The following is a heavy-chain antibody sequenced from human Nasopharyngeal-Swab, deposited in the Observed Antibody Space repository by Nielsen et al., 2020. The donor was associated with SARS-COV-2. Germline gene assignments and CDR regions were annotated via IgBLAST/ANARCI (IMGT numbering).Heavy chain of an antibody. J-gene: IGHJ4*02. CDR2: ISYEGSKR. CDR1: GFTFTNFG. Sequence: GESLKISCAASGFTFTNFGMHWVRQAPGKGLQWVAFISYEGSKRYYTDSVKGRFTISRDHSKNTVYLQTNSLRTEDTAVYFCAKQGGVFHFRSSFYPDYWGQGSLVTVS. D-gene: IGHD3-3*02. V-gene: IGHV3-30*18. CDR3: AKQGGVFHFRSSFYPDY.